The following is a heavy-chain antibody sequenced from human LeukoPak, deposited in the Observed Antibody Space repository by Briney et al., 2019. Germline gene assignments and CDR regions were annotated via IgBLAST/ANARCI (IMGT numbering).Heavy chain of an antibody. D-gene: IGHD1-1*01. CDR1: GASFSTNY. J-gene: IGHJ6*03. V-gene: IGHV4-59*01. Sequence: SETLSLTCSVSGASFSTNYWSWIRQPPGRGLEWIGYVFDSGSTNYNPSLKSRVTISVDTSTKQFSLRLSSVTAADTAVYYCARLYQQSKWKSYYYYMDVWGKGTAVTVSS. CDR3: ARLYQQSKWKSYYYYMDV. CDR2: VFDSGST.